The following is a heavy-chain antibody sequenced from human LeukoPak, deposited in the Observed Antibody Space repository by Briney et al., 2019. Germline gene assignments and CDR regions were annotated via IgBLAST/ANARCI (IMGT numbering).Heavy chain of an antibody. J-gene: IGHJ6*03. CDR1: GFTFGVFA. Sequence: GGSLRLSCTTSGFTFGVFAMSWFRQAPGKGLEGVGFMRSKAYGRTTEYAASVKCRFTISRDDSKSIAYLQMNSLKIEDTAVYYCTSDGFMDVWGKGTTVTVSS. D-gene: IGHD2-2*03. CDR2: MRSKAYGRTT. CDR3: TSDGFMDV. V-gene: IGHV3-49*03.